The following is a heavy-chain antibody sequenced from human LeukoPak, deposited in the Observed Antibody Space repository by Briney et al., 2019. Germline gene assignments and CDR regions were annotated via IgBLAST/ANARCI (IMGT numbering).Heavy chain of an antibody. J-gene: IGHJ1*01. V-gene: IGHV4-59*01. D-gene: IGHD6-6*01. CDR1: GGSISTYY. CDR3: ARGGAARLHFQN. CDR2: IYHSGST. Sequence: SETLSLTCTVSGGSISTYYWNWIRQPPGKGLEWIGYIYHSGSTNYNPSLQSRVTISVDTSKNQLSLNLNSVTAADTAVYYCARGGAARLHFQNWGQGTLVTVSS.